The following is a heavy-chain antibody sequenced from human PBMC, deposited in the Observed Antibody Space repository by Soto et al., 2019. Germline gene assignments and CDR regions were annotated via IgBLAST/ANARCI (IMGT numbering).Heavy chain of an antibody. CDR3: ARSEKYLQFDY. V-gene: IGHV2-5*01. J-gene: IGHJ4*02. CDR1: GFSLTTRGEG. CDR2: VYYNDDR. Sequence: QITLKESGPTLVKPTETLTLTCTFSGFSLTTRGEGVAWIRQPPGKALEWLAFVYYNDDRRYNPALKTRLTVAKDTSKNQVVLTMNNLGPVDTGTYYCARSEKYLQFDYWGQGSLVTVSS. D-gene: IGHD1-1*01.